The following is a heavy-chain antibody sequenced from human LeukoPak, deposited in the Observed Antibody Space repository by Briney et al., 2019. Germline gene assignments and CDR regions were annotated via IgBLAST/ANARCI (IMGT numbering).Heavy chain of an antibody. Sequence: GGSLRLSCAASGFIFSNYAMSWVRQAPGKGLEWVSAIGGRDGGTYYADSVKGRFTISRDNSKNTVYLQMNSLRAEDTAVYYCARGLVRGDYWGQGTLVTVSS. D-gene: IGHD4-23*01. CDR3: ARGLVRGDY. CDR2: IGGRDGGT. CDR1: GFIFSNYA. J-gene: IGHJ4*02. V-gene: IGHV3-23*01.